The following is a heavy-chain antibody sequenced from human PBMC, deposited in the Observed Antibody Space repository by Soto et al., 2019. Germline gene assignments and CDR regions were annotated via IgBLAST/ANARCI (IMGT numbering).Heavy chain of an antibody. CDR2: IIPIFGTA. V-gene: IGHV1-69*01. J-gene: IGHJ4*02. D-gene: IGHD6-19*01. CDR1: GGSFTSYA. CDR3: ARAHYSSGWYGGRSPREYYFGY. Sequence: ASGRGCCRASGGSFTSYAISWVRHAPGQGLGWKGGIIPIFGTANYAQKCQGRGTITAHEPTRTAYLELSSLSSEHTAVYSCARAHYSSGWYGGRSPREYYFGYWGQGTLVTVSS.